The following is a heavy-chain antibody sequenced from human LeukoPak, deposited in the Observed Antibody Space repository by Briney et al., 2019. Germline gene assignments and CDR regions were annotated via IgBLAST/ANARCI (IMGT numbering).Heavy chain of an antibody. Sequence: SVKVSCKASGYTFTSYAISWVRQAPGQGLEWMGGIIPIFGTANYAQKFQGRVTITADESTSTAYMELSSLRSEDTAVYYCASIGYCSGGSCYPYSEFDPWGQGTLVTVSS. D-gene: IGHD2-15*01. CDR2: IIPIFGTA. V-gene: IGHV1-69*13. CDR3: ASIGYCSGGSCYPYSEFDP. J-gene: IGHJ5*02. CDR1: GYTFTSYA.